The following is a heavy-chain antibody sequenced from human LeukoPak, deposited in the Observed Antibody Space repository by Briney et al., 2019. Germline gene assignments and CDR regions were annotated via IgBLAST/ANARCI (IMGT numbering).Heavy chain of an antibody. D-gene: IGHD3-22*01. J-gene: IGHJ4*02. Sequence: GGSLRLSCAASGFTFSSYSMNWVRQAPGKGLEWVSSISSSSSYIYYADSVKGRFTISRDNSKNTLYLQMNSLRAEDTAVYYCARNYYDSSGYYVDYWGQGTLVTVSS. CDR3: ARNYYDSSGYYVDY. CDR1: GFTFSSYS. CDR2: ISSSSSYI. V-gene: IGHV3-21*01.